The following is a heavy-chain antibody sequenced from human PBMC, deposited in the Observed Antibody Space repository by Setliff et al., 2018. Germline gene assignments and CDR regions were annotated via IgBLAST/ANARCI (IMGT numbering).Heavy chain of an antibody. V-gene: IGHV1-18*01. CDR1: GYTFTSYG. Sequence: ASVKVSCKASGYTFTSYGINWVRQAPGQGLEWMGWISIYNGNTNYAQKLQGRVTMTTDTSTSTAYMELRSLRSDDTAVYYCARGIAAVGTSYYFDYWSQGTLVTV. CDR3: ARGIAAVGTSYYFDY. D-gene: IGHD6-13*01. CDR2: ISIYNGNT. J-gene: IGHJ4*02.